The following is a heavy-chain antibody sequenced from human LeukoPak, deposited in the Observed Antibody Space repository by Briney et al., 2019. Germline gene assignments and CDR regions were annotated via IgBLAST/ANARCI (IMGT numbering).Heavy chain of an antibody. J-gene: IGHJ5*02. CDR1: GGSISSYY. Sequence: SETLSLTCTVSGGSISSYYWSWIRQPPGKGLEWIGYIYYSGSTKYNPSLKSRVTISVDTSKNQFSLKLSSVTAADTAVYYCARDGYSYGNWFDPWGQGTLVTVSS. CDR2: IYYSGST. V-gene: IGHV4-59*12. CDR3: ARDGYSYGNWFDP. D-gene: IGHD5-18*01.